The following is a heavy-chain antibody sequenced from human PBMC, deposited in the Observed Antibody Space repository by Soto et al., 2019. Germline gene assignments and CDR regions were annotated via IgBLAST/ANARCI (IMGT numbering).Heavy chain of an antibody. D-gene: IGHD2-15*01. J-gene: IGHJ2*01. CDR2: IADDGSSE. CDR1: GFTFSSYP. V-gene: IGHV3-30-3*01. Sequence: QVQLVESGGGVVQPGRSLRLSCEASGFTFSSYPMHWVRQAPGKGLEWMAIIADDGSSEHYAASVKGRFTISRDNSKNTLFLHMSSLTPEDTATYFCARDGSSCWYFDWYFDLWGRGTLVSVSS. CDR3: ARDGSSCWYFDWYFDL.